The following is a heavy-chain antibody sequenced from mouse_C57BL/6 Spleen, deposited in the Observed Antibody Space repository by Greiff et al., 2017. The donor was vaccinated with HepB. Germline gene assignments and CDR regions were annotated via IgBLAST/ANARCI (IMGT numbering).Heavy chain of an antibody. CDR2: ISDGGSYT. V-gene: IGHV5-4*03. D-gene: IGHD2-4*01. CDR1: GFTFSSYA. J-gene: IGHJ4*01. Sequence: EVKLMESGGGLVKPGGSLKLSCAASGFTFSSYAMSWVRQTPEKRLEWVATISDGGSYTYYPDNVKGRFTISRDNAKNNLYLQMNHLKSEDTAMYYCARSLYYDYDGDYYAMDYWGQGTSVTVSS. CDR3: ARSLYYDYDGDYYAMDY.